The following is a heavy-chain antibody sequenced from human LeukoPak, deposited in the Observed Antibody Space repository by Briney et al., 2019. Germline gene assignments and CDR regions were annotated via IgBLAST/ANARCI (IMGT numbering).Heavy chain of an antibody. CDR1: GFTLSSYA. D-gene: IGHD5-18*01. Sequence: PGGSLRLSCAASGFTLSSYAMSWVRQAPGKGLEWVSAISGSGGSTYYADSVKGRFTISRDNSKNTLYLQMNSLRAEDTAVYYCAKDLVAAMVGDAFDIWGQGTMVTVSS. J-gene: IGHJ3*02. CDR2: ISGSGGST. V-gene: IGHV3-23*01. CDR3: AKDLVAAMVGDAFDI.